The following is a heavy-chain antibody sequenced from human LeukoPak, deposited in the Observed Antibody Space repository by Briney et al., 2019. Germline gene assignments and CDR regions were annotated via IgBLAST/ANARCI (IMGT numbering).Heavy chain of an antibody. Sequence: GGSLRLSCAASGFTFSSYGMHWVRQAPGKGLEWVAVISYDGSNKYYADSVKGRFTISRDNSKNTLYLQMNSLRAEDTAVYYCVSVITSLDAFDIWGQGTMVTVSS. CDR1: GFTFSSYG. V-gene: IGHV3-30*03. D-gene: IGHD3-22*01. CDR3: VSVITSLDAFDI. J-gene: IGHJ3*02. CDR2: ISYDGSNK.